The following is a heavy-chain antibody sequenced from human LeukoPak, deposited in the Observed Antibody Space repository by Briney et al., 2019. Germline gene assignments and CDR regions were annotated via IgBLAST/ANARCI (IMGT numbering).Heavy chain of an antibody. CDR2: INPNSGGT. CDR3: VRAADYDILTAGDY. Sequence: GASVKVSCKASGYTFTGYYMHWVRQAPGQGLEWMGWINPNSGGTNYAQKFQGRVTMTRDTSISTAYMELSRLRSDDTAVYYCVRAADYDILTAGDYWGQGTLVTVSS. CDR1: GYTFTGYY. V-gene: IGHV1-2*02. D-gene: IGHD3-9*01. J-gene: IGHJ4*02.